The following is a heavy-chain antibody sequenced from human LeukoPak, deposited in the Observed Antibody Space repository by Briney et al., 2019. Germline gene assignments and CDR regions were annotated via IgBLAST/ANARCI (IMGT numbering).Heavy chain of an antibody. CDR1: GGSISSSGYY. Sequence: SETLSLTCGVSGGSISSSGYYWAWIRQPPGTGLEWIGSISYTGTTFYNPSLKSRLTISADRSKNQFSLKLTSVTAADTAVYYCARRRIVATIDYWGQGTLVTVSS. J-gene: IGHJ4*02. D-gene: IGHD5-12*01. V-gene: IGHV4-39*01. CDR3: ARRRIVATIDY. CDR2: ISYTGTT.